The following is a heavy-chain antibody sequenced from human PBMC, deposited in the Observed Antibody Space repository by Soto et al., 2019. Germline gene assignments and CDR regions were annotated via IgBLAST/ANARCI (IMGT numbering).Heavy chain of an antibody. CDR1: GFTFGDYA. Sequence: GGSLRLSCTASGFTFGDYAMSWFRQAPGKGLEWVGFIRSKAYGGTTEYAASVKGRFTNSRDDSKSIAYLQMNSLKTEDTAVYYCTRDLSIAGLWQQLVLSRGYYYYGMDVWGQGTTVTVSS. CDR3: TRDLSIAGLWQQLVLSRGYYYYGMDV. CDR2: IRSKAYGGTT. V-gene: IGHV3-49*03. D-gene: IGHD6-13*01. J-gene: IGHJ6*02.